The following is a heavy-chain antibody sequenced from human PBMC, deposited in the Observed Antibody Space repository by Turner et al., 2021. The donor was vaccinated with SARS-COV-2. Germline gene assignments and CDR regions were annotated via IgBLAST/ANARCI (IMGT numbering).Heavy chain of an antibody. J-gene: IGHJ4*02. CDR3: AREDYYDSSGSLDY. Sequence: QVQLVESGGGVVPPGRSLRLSCAASGFTFSSYGMHWVRQAPGKGLEWVAVIWYDGSNKYYADSVKGRFTISRDNSKNTLYLQMNSLRAEDTAVYYCAREDYYDSSGSLDYWGQGTLVTVSS. D-gene: IGHD3-22*01. CDR2: IWYDGSNK. CDR1: GFTFSSYG. V-gene: IGHV3-30*19.